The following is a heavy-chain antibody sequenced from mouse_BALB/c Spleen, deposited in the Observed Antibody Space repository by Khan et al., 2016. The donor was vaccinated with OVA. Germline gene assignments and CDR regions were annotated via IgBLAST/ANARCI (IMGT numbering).Heavy chain of an antibody. V-gene: IGHV9-3-1*01. J-gene: IGHJ4*01. CDR3: ERVGYSGTMDY. Sequence: QIQLVQSGPELKKPGETVKISCKASGYTFTNYGMNWAKQAPGKGLKWMGWINTYTGEPTYADDFKGRFAFSLETSASTAYLQINNLKNEDTATYFCERVGYSGTMDYWGQGTSGTVSS. D-gene: IGHD2-14*01. CDR1: GYTFTNYG. CDR2: INTYTGEP.